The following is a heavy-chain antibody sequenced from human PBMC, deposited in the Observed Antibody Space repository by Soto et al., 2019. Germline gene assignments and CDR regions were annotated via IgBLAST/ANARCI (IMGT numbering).Heavy chain of an antibody. CDR3: AARLVGAALNPFDAFDI. Sequence: GASVKVSCKASGFTFTSSAVQWVRQACGQRLEWIGWIVVGSGNTNYAQKFQERVTITRDMSTSTAYMELSSLRSEDTAVYYCAARLVGAALNPFDAFDIWGQGTMVTVSS. J-gene: IGHJ3*02. CDR1: GFTFTSSA. D-gene: IGHD2-15*01. CDR2: IVVGSGNT. V-gene: IGHV1-58*01.